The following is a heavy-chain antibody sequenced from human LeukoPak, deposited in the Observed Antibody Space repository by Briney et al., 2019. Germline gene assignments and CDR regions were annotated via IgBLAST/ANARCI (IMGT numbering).Heavy chain of an antibody. CDR1: GFTFTSSA. CDR2: IVVGSGKT. Sequence: GASVKVSCKASGFTFTSSAVQWVRQARGQRLEWIGWIVVGSGKTNYAQKFQERVTITRDMSTSTAYMELRSLRSDDTAVYYCAVGSAMVRFDYWGQGTLVTVSS. V-gene: IGHV1-58*01. D-gene: IGHD5-18*01. CDR3: AVGSAMVRFDY. J-gene: IGHJ4*02.